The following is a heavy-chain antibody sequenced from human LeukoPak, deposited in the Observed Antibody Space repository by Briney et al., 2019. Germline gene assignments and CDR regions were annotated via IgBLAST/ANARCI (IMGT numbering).Heavy chain of an antibody. J-gene: IGHJ4*02. V-gene: IGHV4-39*07. CDR2: IYYSGST. D-gene: IGHD3-22*01. CDR1: GGSISSSCYY. Sequence: SETLSLTCTVSGGSISSSCYYWGWIRQPPGKGLEWIGSIYYSGSTYYNPSLKSRVTISVDTSKNQFSLKLSSVTAADTAVYYCARDADDSSGSIDYWGQGTLVTVSS. CDR3: ARDADDSSGSIDY.